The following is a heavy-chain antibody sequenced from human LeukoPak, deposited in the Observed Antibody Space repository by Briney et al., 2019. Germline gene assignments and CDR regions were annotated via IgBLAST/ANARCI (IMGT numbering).Heavy chain of an antibody. CDR1: GYSINSGYT. V-gene: IGHV4-38-2*02. Sequence: SETLSLTCTVSGYSINSGYTWGWIRQPPGKGLEWIGNIYHSGGTYYNPSLTSRVTISVDTSKNQFSLKLTSVTAADTAVYYCARQYYDSSGYLDAFDIWGQGTMVTVSS. J-gene: IGHJ3*02. D-gene: IGHD3-22*01. CDR2: IYHSGGT. CDR3: ARQYYDSSGYLDAFDI.